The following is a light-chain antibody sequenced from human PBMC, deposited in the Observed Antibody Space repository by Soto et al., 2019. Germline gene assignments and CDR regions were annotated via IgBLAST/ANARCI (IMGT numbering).Light chain of an antibody. CDR2: SAS. J-gene: IGKJ5*01. CDR1: QDISVY. CDR3: QKFNTAPLT. V-gene: IGKV1-27*01. Sequence: DIQMTQSPSSLSASVGDRVTITCRASQDISVYLAWYQQKPGKVPKLLIYSASTLQSGVPSRFSGSGSGTDFTLTISSLQPEDVATYYCQKFNTAPLTFGKGPRLEIK.